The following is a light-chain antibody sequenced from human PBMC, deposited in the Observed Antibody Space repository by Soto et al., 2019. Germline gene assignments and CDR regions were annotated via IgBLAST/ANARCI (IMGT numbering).Light chain of an antibody. Sequence: QAVVTQPPSVSGAPGQRVTISCTGSSSNIGAGYDVHWYQQLPGTAPKLLIYGNSNRPSGVPDRFSGSKSGTSASLAITVLQAEDEADYYCQSYDSSMSGSVFGGGTQLTV. CDR1: SSNIGAGYD. J-gene: IGLJ3*02. V-gene: IGLV1-40*01. CDR3: QSYDSSMSGSV. CDR2: GNS.